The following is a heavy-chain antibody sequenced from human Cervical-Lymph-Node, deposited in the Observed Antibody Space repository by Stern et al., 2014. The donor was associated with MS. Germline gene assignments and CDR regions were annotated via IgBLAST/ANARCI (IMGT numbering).Heavy chain of an antibody. V-gene: IGHV4-30-4*01. CDR2: IHNSGTT. J-gene: IGHJ4*02. D-gene: IGHD5-24*01. CDR1: GGSISSAEYY. Sequence: VQLQESGPGLVKPSQTLSLTCAVTGGSISSAEYYWSWIRQSPGKGLEWIGYIHNSGTTYYNPSLKSRVTISVDTSKNQFSLKLRSVTAEDTAVYYCSRDADGYSLVFGYWGRGTLVTVSS. CDR3: SRDADGYSLVFGY.